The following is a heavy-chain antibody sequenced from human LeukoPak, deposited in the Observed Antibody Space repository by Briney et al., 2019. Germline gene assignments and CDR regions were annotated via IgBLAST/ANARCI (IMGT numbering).Heavy chain of an antibody. V-gene: IGHV4-4*07. CDR2: IYTSGST. D-gene: IGHD3-10*01. Sequence: PSETLSLTCTVSGGSISSYYWSWIRQPAGKGLEWIGRIYTSGSTNYNPSLKSRVTISVDTSKNQSSLKLSSVTAADTAVYYCARDLPYGSGSYPDYWGQGTLVTVSS. CDR1: GGSISSYY. J-gene: IGHJ4*02. CDR3: ARDLPYGSGSYPDY.